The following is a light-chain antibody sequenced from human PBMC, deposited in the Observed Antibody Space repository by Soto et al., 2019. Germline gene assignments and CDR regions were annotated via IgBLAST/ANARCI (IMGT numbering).Light chain of an antibody. J-gene: IGLJ2*01. Sequence: QSVLTQPASVSGSPGQSVTISCTGTSSDVGGYNYFSWYQQHPGIAAKLMIYDVSNRPSGASNGSSGSKSGNTASLTISGHEAEDEADSSCSSYTSSSPVVFGGGTKLTVL. V-gene: IGLV2-14*01. CDR1: SSDVGGYNY. CDR3: SSYTSSSPVV. CDR2: DVS.